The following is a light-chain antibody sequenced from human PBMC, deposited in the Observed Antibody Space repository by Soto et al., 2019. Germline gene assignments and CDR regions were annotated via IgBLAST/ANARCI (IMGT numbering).Light chain of an antibody. CDR2: GAS. Sequence: EIVLTQSPGTLSLSPGERATLSCRASQSVSSSYLAWYQQKPGQAPRLLIYGASSRATGIPDRFSGSGSGTDFTLNISSLEPEDLAVYYCQQYGSSPYTFGQGTKLVIQ. V-gene: IGKV3-20*01. CDR1: QSVSSSY. J-gene: IGKJ2*01. CDR3: QQYGSSPYT.